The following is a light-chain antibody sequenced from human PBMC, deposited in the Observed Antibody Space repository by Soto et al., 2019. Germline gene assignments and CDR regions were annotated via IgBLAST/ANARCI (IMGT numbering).Light chain of an antibody. V-gene: IGKV1-39*01. J-gene: IGKJ4*01. Sequence: DIQMTQSPSSLSASVGDRVTITCRASQSITIYLNWYQQKPGKAPKLLIFATSSLQSGVPSRFSGCGSGTDFTLTISSLHPEDLATYYCQQSLTTPLTFGGGTKVEIK. CDR2: ATS. CDR1: QSITIY. CDR3: QQSLTTPLT.